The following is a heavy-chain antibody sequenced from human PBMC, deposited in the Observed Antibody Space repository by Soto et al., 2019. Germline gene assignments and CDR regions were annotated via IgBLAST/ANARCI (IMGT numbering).Heavy chain of an antibody. V-gene: IGHV4-59*01. CDR1: GCSISSYY. Sequence: PXETLSLTCTVSGCSISSYYWSWIRQPPGKGLEWIGYIYYSGSTNYNPSLKSRVTISVDTSKNQFSLKLSSVTAADTAVYYCARGGYSSSSAYYYYYYGMDVWGQGTTVTVSS. CDR3: ARGGYSSSSAYYYYYYGMDV. CDR2: IYYSGST. D-gene: IGHD6-6*01. J-gene: IGHJ6*02.